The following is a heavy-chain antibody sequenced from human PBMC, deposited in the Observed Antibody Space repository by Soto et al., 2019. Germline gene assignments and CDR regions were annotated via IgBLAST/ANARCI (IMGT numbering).Heavy chain of an antibody. CDR2: LIPIFGTA. CDR1: GCTFSSYA. CDR3: ARVPDGSGSTWEDDSFDI. V-gene: IGHV1-69*01. J-gene: IGHJ3*02. Sequence: QVQLVQSGAEVKKPGSSVRASCKDSGCTFSSYALSWVRQAPEQGLKWMGGLIPIFGTAHYAQKFQGRVTMTADESTSTAYMELSSLRSEDTAVYYCARVPDGSGSTWEDDSFDIWGQGTMVTVAS. D-gene: IGHD3-10*01.